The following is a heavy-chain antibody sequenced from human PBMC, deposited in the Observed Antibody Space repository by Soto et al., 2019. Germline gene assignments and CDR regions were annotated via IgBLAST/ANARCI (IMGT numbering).Heavy chain of an antibody. CDR2: ISSSSKYI. J-gene: IGHJ5*02. V-gene: IGHV3-21*01. CDR1: GFTFSSYA. D-gene: IGHD1-26*01. Sequence: GGSLRLSCIGSGFTFSSYAMNWVRQAPGKGLEWVSSISSSSKYIYYTDSVKGRFTISRDNAKNSLYLQMNGLRAEDTALYYCARDPDAEYSGNYHTPRSLDPWGQGTQVTVSS. CDR3: ARDPDAEYSGNYHTPRSLDP.